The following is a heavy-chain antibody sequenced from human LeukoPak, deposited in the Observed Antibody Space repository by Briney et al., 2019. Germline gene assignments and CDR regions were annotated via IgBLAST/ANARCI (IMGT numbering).Heavy chain of an antibody. V-gene: IGHV3-74*01. CDR1: GFTFSSYW. J-gene: IGHJ6*02. CDR3: TRNPGMDV. Sequence: GGSLRLSCAASGFTFSSYWLHWVRQVPGKGLVWVSRINTDGSRTTYADSVKGRFTISRDNAKNTLYLQMNSLRTEDTAVYYCTRNPGMDVWGQGTTVTVSS. CDR2: INTDGSRT.